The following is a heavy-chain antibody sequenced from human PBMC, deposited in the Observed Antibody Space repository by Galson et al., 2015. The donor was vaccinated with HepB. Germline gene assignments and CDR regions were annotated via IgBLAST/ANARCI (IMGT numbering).Heavy chain of an antibody. CDR3: SRVAYYDIVTGGCKGMDV. Sequence: QSGAEVKKTGESLKISCKSSGYIFTNFWIAWVRQIPGKGQEWMGAIYPGDSDGTYSPSFQGQVTVSADKSINTAYLQWSSLKASATATYYCSRVAYYDIVTGGCKGMDVWGQGTTVTV. J-gene: IGHJ6*02. V-gene: IGHV5-51*01. CDR1: GYIFTNFW. D-gene: IGHD3-9*01. CDR2: IYPGDSDG.